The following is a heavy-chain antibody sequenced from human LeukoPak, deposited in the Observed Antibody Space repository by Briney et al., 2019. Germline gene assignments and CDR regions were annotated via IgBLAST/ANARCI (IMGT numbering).Heavy chain of an antibody. J-gene: IGHJ4*02. CDR3: ARDGSSGWYWVDY. CDR1: GFTVSSNY. Sequence: PGGSLRLSCAASGFTVSSNYMSWVRQAPGKGLEWVSVIYSGGSTYYADSVKGRFTISRDSSKNTLYLQMSSLRAEDTAVYYCARDGSSGWYWVDYWGQGTLVTVSS. D-gene: IGHD6-19*01. V-gene: IGHV3-53*01. CDR2: IYSGGST.